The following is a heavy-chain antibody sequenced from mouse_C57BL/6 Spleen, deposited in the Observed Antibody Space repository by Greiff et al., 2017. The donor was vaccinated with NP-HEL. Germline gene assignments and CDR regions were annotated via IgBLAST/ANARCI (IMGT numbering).Heavy chain of an antibody. CDR1: GYAFSSSW. CDR3: ARGSRDYAMDY. V-gene: IGHV1-82*01. CDR2: IYPGDGDT. D-gene: IGHD1-1*02. J-gene: IGHJ4*01. Sequence: QVQLQQSGPELVKPGASVKISCKASGYAFSSSWMNWVKQRPGKGLECIGRIYPGDGDTNYNGKFKGKATLTADKSSSTAYMQLSSLTSEDSAVYFCARGSRDYAMDYWGQGTSVTVSS.